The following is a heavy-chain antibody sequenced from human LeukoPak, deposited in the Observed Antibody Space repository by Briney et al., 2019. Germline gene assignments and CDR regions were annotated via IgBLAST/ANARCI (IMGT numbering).Heavy chain of an antibody. D-gene: IGHD2-2*01. Sequence: SQTLSLTCAVSGGSISSGGYSWSWIRQPAGKGLEWIGYIYHSGNTYYNPSLKSRVTISVDRSRNQFSLKLSSVTAADTAVYYCAREKGGYCSSTSCYGRGWFDPWGQGTLVTVSS. CDR1: GGSISSGGYS. CDR2: IYHSGNT. J-gene: IGHJ5*02. CDR3: AREKGGYCSSTSCYGRGWFDP. V-gene: IGHV4-30-2*01.